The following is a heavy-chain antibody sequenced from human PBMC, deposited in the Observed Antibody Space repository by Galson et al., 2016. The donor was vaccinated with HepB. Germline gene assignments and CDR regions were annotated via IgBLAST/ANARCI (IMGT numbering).Heavy chain of an antibody. Sequence: SLRLSCAASGFTLNSCDMSWVRQAPGKGLEWVSAISTGSGTTYYADSVEGRFTISRDNFNNMLYLQMSSLRAEDTAVYYCAREDRFTDNLMDVWGQGTTVTVSS. J-gene: IGHJ6*02. CDR2: ISTGSGTT. V-gene: IGHV3-23*01. CDR1: GFTLNSCD. CDR3: AREDRFTDNLMDV. D-gene: IGHD1-1*01.